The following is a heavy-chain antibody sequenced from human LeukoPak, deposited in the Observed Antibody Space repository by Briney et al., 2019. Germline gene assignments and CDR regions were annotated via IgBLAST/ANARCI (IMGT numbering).Heavy chain of an antibody. J-gene: IGHJ4*02. Sequence: GGSLRLSCAASGFTFSSYAMHWVRQAPGKGPEWVAIISYDGNNKYCADSLKGRFTISRDNSKNTLYLQMNSLRAEDTAVYYCARMRAVGATKKFDYWGQGTLVTVSS. D-gene: IGHD1-26*01. CDR2: ISYDGNNK. CDR1: GFTFSSYA. V-gene: IGHV3-30*03. CDR3: ARMRAVGATKKFDY.